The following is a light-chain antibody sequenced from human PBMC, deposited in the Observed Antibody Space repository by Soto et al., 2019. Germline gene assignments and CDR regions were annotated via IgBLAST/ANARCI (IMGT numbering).Light chain of an antibody. Sequence: QSVLTQPPSASGTPGQTVTVSCSGSSSNIGSNTVNWYQQLPGTAPKLLIYTNNQRPSGVPDRFSGSKSGTSASLAISGLHFEDEADYYCSTWDDSLNGVVFGGGTKLTVL. V-gene: IGLV1-44*01. CDR2: TNN. CDR1: SSNIGSNT. J-gene: IGLJ2*01. CDR3: STWDDSLNGVV.